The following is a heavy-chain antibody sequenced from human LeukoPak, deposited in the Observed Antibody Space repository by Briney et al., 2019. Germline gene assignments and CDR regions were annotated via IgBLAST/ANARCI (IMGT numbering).Heavy chain of an antibody. CDR1: GFTFSSYA. CDR2: ISGSGGST. CDR3: AKDRIVVVPAATAPGAFDI. J-gene: IGHJ3*02. D-gene: IGHD2-2*01. Sequence: GGSLRLSCAASGFTFSSYAMSWVRQAPGKGLEWVSAISGSGGSTYYADSVKGRFTISRDNSKNTLYLQMNSLRAEDTAVYYCAKDRIVVVPAATAPGAFDIWGQGTMVTVSS. V-gene: IGHV3-23*01.